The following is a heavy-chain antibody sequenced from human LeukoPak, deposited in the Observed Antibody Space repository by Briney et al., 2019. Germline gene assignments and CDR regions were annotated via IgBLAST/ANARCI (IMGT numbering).Heavy chain of an antibody. CDR3: ARGKVLRYFDWLPDAFDI. Sequence: GGSLRLSCAASGFTFSDYYMSWIRQAPGKGLEWVSYISSSSYTNYADSVKGRFTISRDNAKNSLYLQMNSLRAEDTAVYYCARGKVLRYFDWLPDAFDIWGQGTMVTVFS. V-gene: IGHV3-11*06. D-gene: IGHD3-9*01. CDR1: GFTFSDYY. J-gene: IGHJ3*02. CDR2: ISSSSYT.